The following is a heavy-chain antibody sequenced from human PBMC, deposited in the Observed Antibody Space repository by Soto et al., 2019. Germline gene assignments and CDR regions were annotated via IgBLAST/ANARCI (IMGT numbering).Heavy chain of an antibody. Sequence: SDTLSLTCTVSGTSISSYYWSWIRQPPGKGLEWIANIHYSGTTNYNPSLASRVTLSVDTSKNQFSLKMTSVTAADRAMYFCARYNSYAIDYWGRGTLVTVSS. D-gene: IGHD2-8*01. V-gene: IGHV4-59*07. CDR1: GTSISSYY. CDR3: ARYNSYAIDY. CDR2: IHYSGTT. J-gene: IGHJ4*02.